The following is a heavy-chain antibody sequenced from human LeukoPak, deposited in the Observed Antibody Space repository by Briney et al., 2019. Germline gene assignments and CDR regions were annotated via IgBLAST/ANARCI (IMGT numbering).Heavy chain of an antibody. V-gene: IGHV3-74*01. J-gene: IGHJ3*02. CDR2: INSDGGST. D-gene: IGHD4-4*01. CDR3: ARDPVERGLQYDAFDI. CDR1: GFTFSSYW. Sequence: GGSLRLSCAASGFTFSSYWMHWVRQAPGKGLVWVSRINSDGGSTSYADSVKGRFTISIDNAKNTLYLQMNSLRAEDTAVYYCARDPVERGLQYDAFDIWGQGTMVTVSS.